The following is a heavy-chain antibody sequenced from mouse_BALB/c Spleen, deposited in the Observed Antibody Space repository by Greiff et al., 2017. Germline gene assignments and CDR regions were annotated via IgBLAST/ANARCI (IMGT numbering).Heavy chain of an antibody. CDR2: ISSGGSYT. V-gene: IGHV5-6-4*01. J-gene: IGHJ2*01. D-gene: IGHD4-1*01. CDR1: GFTFSSYT. CDR3: TRVLTGTGNYFDY. Sequence: EVKLEESGGGLVKPGGSLKLSCAASGFTFSSYTMSWVRQTPEKRLEWVATISSGGSYTYYPDSVKGRFTISRDNAKNTLYLQMSSLKSEDTAMYYCTRVLTGTGNYFDYWGQGTTLTVSS.